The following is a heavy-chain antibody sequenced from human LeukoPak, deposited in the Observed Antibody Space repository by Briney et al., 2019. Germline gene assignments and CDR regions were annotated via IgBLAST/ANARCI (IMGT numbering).Heavy chain of an antibody. CDR1: GCTFSSYS. J-gene: IGHJ4*02. D-gene: IGHD2-21*01. Sequence: GGSLRLSCVAAGCTFSSYSMTWIRQAPGKGLEWVSRISGPGGTTYYTDSVKGRFTISRDNSKNTLYLQVTSLRAEDTAVYYCAKDPLTLVVAGSYSDYWGQGTLVTVSS. V-gene: IGHV3-23*01. CDR3: AKDPLTLVVAGSYSDY. CDR2: ISGPGGTT.